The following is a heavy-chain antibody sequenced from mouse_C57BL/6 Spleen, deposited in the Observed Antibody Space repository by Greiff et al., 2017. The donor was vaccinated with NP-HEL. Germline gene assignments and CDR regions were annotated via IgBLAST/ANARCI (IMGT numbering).Heavy chain of an antibody. Sequence: VQLKESGGDLVKPGGSLKLSCAASGFTFSSYGMSWVRQTPDKRLEWVATISSGGSYTYYPDSVKGRFTISRDNAKNTLYLQMSRLKSEDTAMYYCARQGGYYGSSRGYFDVWGTGTTVTVSS. CDR2: ISSGGSYT. V-gene: IGHV5-6*01. CDR3: ARQGGYYGSSRGYFDV. J-gene: IGHJ1*03. CDR1: GFTFSSYG. D-gene: IGHD1-1*01.